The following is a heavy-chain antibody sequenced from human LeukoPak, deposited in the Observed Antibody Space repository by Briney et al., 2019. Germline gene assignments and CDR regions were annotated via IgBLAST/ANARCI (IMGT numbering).Heavy chain of an antibody. CDR3: ARDPEVVVVAASPYWYFDL. J-gene: IGHJ2*01. Sequence: SETLSLTCTASGGSISSSSYYWGWIRQPPGKGLEWIGSIYYSGSTYCNPSLKSRVTISVDTSKNQFSLKLSSVTAADTAVYYCARDPEVVVVAASPYWYFDLWGRGTRVTVSS. CDR2: IYYSGST. D-gene: IGHD2-15*01. V-gene: IGHV4-39*07. CDR1: GGSISSSSYY.